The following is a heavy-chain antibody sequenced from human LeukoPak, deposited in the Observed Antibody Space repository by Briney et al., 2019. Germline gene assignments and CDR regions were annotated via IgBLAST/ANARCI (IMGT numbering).Heavy chain of an antibody. Sequence: SVKVSCKASGGTFSSYAISWVRQAPGQGLEWMGGIIPIFGTANYAQKFQGRVTITADKSTSTAHMELSSLRSGDTAVYYCAREAAVAGTEYWGQGTLVTVSS. J-gene: IGHJ4*02. V-gene: IGHV1-69*06. CDR1: GGTFSSYA. CDR3: AREAAVAGTEY. CDR2: IIPIFGTA. D-gene: IGHD6-19*01.